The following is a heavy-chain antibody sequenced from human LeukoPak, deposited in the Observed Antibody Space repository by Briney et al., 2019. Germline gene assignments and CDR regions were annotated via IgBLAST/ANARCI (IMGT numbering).Heavy chain of an antibody. CDR1: GGSISSSSYY. Sequence: SETLSLTCIVSGGSISSSSYYWDWIRPAPGEGLEWIGNFYDSGNTRYNPSLKSRVTISGDTSKNQLSLKLTSVTAADTAVYYCARCRYELFCNWFAPWGQGTLVTVSS. J-gene: IGHJ5*02. CDR2: FYDSGNT. CDR3: ARCRYELFCNWFAP. D-gene: IGHD1-1*01. V-gene: IGHV4-39*01.